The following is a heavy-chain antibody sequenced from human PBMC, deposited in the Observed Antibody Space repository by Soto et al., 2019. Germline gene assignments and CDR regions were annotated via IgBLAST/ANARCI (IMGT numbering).Heavy chain of an antibody. CDR2: IYYSGST. CDR1: GGSISSGGYY. V-gene: IGHV4-31*03. D-gene: IGHD6-13*01. Sequence: SATLSITCTVSGGSISSGGYYWSWIRQHPGKGLEWIGYIYYSGSTYYNPSLKSRVTISVDTSKNQFSLKLSSVTAADTAVYYCARMVSEGSSWYSFDYWGQGTLVTSPQ. CDR3: ARMVSEGSSWYSFDY. J-gene: IGHJ4*02.